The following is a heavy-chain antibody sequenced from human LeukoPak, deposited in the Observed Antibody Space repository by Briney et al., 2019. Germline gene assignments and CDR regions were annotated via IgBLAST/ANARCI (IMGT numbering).Heavy chain of an antibody. CDR3: ARIKWDLYYFDY. CDR2: ISGSGGST. V-gene: IGHV3-23*01. CDR1: GFTFSSYA. Sequence: GGSLRLSCAASGFTFSSYAMSWVRQAPGKGLEWVSAISGSGGSTYYADSVKGRFTISRDNSKNTLYLQMNSLRAEHTAVYYCARIKWDLYYFDYWGQGTLVTVSS. J-gene: IGHJ4*02. D-gene: IGHD1-26*01.